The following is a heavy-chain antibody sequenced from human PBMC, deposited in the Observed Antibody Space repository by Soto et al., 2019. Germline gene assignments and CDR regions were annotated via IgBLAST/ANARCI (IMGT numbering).Heavy chain of an antibody. CDR1: GDSVSSNSAA. V-gene: IGHV6-1*01. CDR3: ARSPRSGWFYSH. CDR2: TYYRSKWYN. Sequence: SQTLSLTCAISGDSVSSNSAAWNWIRQSPSRGLEWLGRTYYRSKWYNDYAISVKSRITIDPDTSKKQFSLQLKSATPEDTAVYYCARSPRSGWFYSHWGQGTLVTVSS. J-gene: IGHJ4*02. D-gene: IGHD6-13*01.